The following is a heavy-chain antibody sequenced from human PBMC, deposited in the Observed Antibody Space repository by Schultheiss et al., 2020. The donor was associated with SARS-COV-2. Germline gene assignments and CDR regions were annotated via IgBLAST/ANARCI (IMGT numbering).Heavy chain of an antibody. J-gene: IGHJ3*02. CDR1: GFTFSSYS. CDR3: ARWVFEAFDI. Sequence: GGSLRLSCAASGFTFSSYSMNWVRQAPGKGLEWISYISSSRSTIYYADSVKGRFTISRDNSKNTLYLQMNSLRAEDTAVYYCARWVFEAFDIWGQGTMVTVSS. V-gene: IGHV3-48*01. D-gene: IGHD6-13*01. CDR2: ISSSRSTI.